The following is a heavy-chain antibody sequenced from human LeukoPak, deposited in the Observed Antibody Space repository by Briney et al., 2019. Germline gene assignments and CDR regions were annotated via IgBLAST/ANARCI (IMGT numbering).Heavy chain of an antibody. CDR1: GYSFTSYW. D-gene: IGHD5-18*01. J-gene: IGHJ4*02. CDR2: IDPSASYT. Sequence: GESLKISCKGSGYSFTSYWISWVRQMPGKGLEWMGRIDPSASYTKYSPSFQGHVTISADKSTSTAYLQWSNLKASDTAMYYCARLLSGYTEAGDYWGQGTLVTVSS. V-gene: IGHV5-10-1*01. CDR3: ARLLSGYTEAGDY.